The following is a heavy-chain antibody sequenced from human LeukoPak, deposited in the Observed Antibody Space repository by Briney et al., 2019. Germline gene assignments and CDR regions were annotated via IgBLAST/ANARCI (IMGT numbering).Heavy chain of an antibody. J-gene: IGHJ4*02. CDR2: MNPNSGNT. CDR1: GYTFTSYD. D-gene: IGHD3-22*01. V-gene: IGHV1-8*03. Sequence: ASVKVSCKASGYTFTSYDINWARQATGQGLGWMGWMNPNSGNTGYAQKFQGRVTITRNTSISTAYMELSSLRSEDTAVYYCARERGDYYDSSGYYSIFDYWGQGTLVTVSS. CDR3: ARERGDYYDSSGYYSIFDY.